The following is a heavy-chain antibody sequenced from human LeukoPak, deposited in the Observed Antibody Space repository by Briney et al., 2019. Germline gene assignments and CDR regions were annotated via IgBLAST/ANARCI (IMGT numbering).Heavy chain of an antibody. CDR1: GGSFSGYY. J-gene: IGHJ4*02. Sequence: SETLSLTCAVYGGSFSGYYWTWIRQPPGKGLEWIGEINHSGSTNYNPSLKSRVTISVDTSKNQFSLRLSSVTAADTAVHYCAGFNSVDYWGQGTLVTVSS. D-gene: IGHD3-3*01. CDR2: INHSGST. CDR3: AGFNSVDY. V-gene: IGHV4-34*01.